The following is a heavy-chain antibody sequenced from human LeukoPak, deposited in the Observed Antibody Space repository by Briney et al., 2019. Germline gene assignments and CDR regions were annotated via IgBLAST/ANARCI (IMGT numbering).Heavy chain of an antibody. CDR2: ISASGGST. J-gene: IGHJ6*03. D-gene: IGHD6-6*01. V-gene: IGHV3-23*01. CDR1: GVKFSSDA. CDR3: VKGLYSSSSRGDYMDV. Sequence: GGSLRLSCVASGVKFSSDAMSWGRRAPGKGREWGGYISASGGSTYYADSVRGRFTISRDSSENTVDLQMNSLRADDTAIYYCVKGLYSSSSRGDYMDVWGKGTTVTVSS.